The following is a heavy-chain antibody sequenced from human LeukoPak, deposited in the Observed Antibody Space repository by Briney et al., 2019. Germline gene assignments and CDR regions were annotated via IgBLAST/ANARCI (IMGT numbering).Heavy chain of an antibody. D-gene: IGHD4-17*01. CDR3: ARSGDYSIFDY. J-gene: IGHJ4*02. Sequence: PGGSLRLSCAASGFTFSSYWMHWVRQAPGKGLVWVSRINSDGSSTSYADSVKGRFTISRDNAKNTLYLQMNSLRAEDTAVYYCARSGDYSIFDYWGQGTLVTVSS. V-gene: IGHV3-74*01. CDR2: INSDGSST. CDR1: GFTFSSYW.